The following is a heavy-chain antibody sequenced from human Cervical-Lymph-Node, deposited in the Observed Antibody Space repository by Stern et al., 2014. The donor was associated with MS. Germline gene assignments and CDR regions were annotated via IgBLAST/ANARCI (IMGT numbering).Heavy chain of an antibody. CDR2: INTGNGNR. Sequence: QVQLMQSGAEVKKPGASVKVSCKTAGYNFTDYGIIWVRQAPGQRLEGMGWINTGNGNRRYSQKIQGRVTITRDTSASTAYMELSSLRSEDTAVYYCARTGTVVTSGYYYGMDVWGQGTTVTVSS. CDR3: ARTGTVVTSGYYYGMDV. J-gene: IGHJ6*02. V-gene: IGHV1-3*04. CDR1: GYNFTDYG. D-gene: IGHD4-23*01.